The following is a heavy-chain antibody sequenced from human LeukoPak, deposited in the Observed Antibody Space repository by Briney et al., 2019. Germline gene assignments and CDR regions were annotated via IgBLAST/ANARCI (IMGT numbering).Heavy chain of an antibody. CDR2: VNRDGSET. J-gene: IGHJ6*02. Sequence: GGSLRLSCAASGFTLSNHWMTWVRQVRGRGPEWVANVNRDGSETYYLDSVKGRFTISKDNAKNSLYLQMNSLRAEDTALYHCARNNGMDVWGQGTTVIVSS. V-gene: IGHV3-7*03. CDR1: GFTLSNHW. CDR3: ARNNGMDV.